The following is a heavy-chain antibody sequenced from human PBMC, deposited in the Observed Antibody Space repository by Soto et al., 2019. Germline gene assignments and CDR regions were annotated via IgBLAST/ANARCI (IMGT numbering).Heavy chain of an antibody. D-gene: IGHD6-13*01. CDR2: IWYDGSNK. J-gene: IGHJ6*02. Sequence: GGSLRLSCAASGFTFSNAWMNWVRQAPGKGLEWVAVIWYDGSNKYYADSVKGRFTISRDNSKNTLYLQMNSLRAEDTAVYYCARDRAVSSSSWYYYGMDVWGQGTTVTVSS. V-gene: IGHV3-33*08. CDR3: ARDRAVSSSSWYYYGMDV. CDR1: GFTFSNAW.